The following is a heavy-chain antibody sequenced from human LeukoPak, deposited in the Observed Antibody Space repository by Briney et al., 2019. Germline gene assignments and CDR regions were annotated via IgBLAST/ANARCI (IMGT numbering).Heavy chain of an antibody. Sequence: GGSLRLSCTASGFTFSTSSMNWVRQAPGKGLEWLSFISRSSRTIYYADSVKGRFTISRDNAKNSLYLQMDGLRAEDTAVYYCARRFDHWGQGTLVTVSS. CDR3: ARRFDH. V-gene: IGHV3-48*01. CDR2: ISRSSRTI. J-gene: IGHJ4*02. CDR1: GFTFSTSS.